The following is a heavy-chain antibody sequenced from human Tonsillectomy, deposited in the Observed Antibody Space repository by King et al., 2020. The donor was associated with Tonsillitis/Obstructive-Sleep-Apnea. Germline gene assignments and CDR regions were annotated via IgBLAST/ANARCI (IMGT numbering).Heavy chain of an antibody. Sequence: VQLVESGGGLVQSGGSLRLSCAASGFTFSSYAMSWVRQAPGKGLEWVSVISDSGGSTYYADSVKGRFTISRDNSKNKLYLQMNSLRAADTALYYCAKLYGGNSGSHFDYWGQGTLVTVSS. CDR1: GFTFSSYA. D-gene: IGHD4-23*01. J-gene: IGHJ4*02. CDR2: ISDSGGST. CDR3: AKLYGGNSGSHFDY. V-gene: IGHV3-23*04.